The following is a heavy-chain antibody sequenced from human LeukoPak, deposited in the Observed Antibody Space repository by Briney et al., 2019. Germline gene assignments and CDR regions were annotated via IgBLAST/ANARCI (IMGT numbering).Heavy chain of an antibody. CDR1: GDSVSSNSVA. CDR2: TYYRSKWYS. Sequence: SQTLSLTCAISGDSVSSNSVAWDWIRQSPSRGLEWLGRTYYRSKWYSYYALSVKSRITINPDTSKNQLSLQLNSVTPEDTAVYYCARDHCSGGTCYANWVDPWGQGILDTVSS. D-gene: IGHD2-15*01. V-gene: IGHV6-1*01. CDR3: ARDHCSGGTCYANWVDP. J-gene: IGHJ5*02.